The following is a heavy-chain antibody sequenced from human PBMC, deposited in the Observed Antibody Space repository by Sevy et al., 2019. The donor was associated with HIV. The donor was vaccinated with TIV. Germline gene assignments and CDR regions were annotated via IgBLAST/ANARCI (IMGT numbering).Heavy chain of an antibody. CDR1: GFTFSDYY. J-gene: IGHJ4*02. D-gene: IGHD2-15*01. V-gene: IGHV3-11*01. CDR2: ISSSGSTI. CDR3: AREYCSGGSCYKLPDY. Sequence: GGSLRLSCAASGFTFSDYYMSWIRQAPGKGLEWVSYISSSGSTIYYADSVKGRFPISRDNAKNSLYLQMNSLRAEDTAVYYCAREYCSGGSCYKLPDYWGQGTLVTVSS.